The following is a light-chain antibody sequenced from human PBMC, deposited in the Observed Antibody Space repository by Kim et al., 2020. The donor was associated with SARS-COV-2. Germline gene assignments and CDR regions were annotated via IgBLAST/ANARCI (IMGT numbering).Light chain of an antibody. CDR1: HDISNA. CDR3: QQYDNLPIT. Sequence: ASVGDRVTITCQASHDISNALNWYQQKPGKAPKRLIYAASNFETGVPSRFSGSGSGTYFTFTIISLQPEDVATYYCQQYDNLPITFGQGTRLEIK. V-gene: IGKV1-33*01. J-gene: IGKJ5*01. CDR2: AAS.